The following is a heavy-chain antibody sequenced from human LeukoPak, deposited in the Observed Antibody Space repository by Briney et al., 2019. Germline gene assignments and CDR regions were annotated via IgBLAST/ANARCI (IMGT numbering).Heavy chain of an antibody. CDR1: GGTFSSYA. CDR3: ARGDLNYYDKGRFVD. D-gene: IGHD3-22*01. J-gene: IGHJ4*02. V-gene: IGHV1-69*04. Sequence: SVKVSCKASGGTFSSYAISWVRQAPGQGLEWMGRIIPILGIANYAQKFQGRVTITADKSTSTAYMELSSLRSEDTAVYYCARGDLNYYDKGRFVDWGRGTLVTVSS. CDR2: IIPILGIA.